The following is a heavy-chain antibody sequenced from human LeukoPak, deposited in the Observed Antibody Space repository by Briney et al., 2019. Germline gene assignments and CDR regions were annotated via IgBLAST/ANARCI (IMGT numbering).Heavy chain of an antibody. D-gene: IGHD3-22*01. Sequence: GGSLRLSCAASGFTFSSYGMSWVRQAPGKGLEWVSAISGSGGSTYYADSVKGRFTISRDNSKNTLYLQMNSLRAEDTAVYYCAKDLGDYYDSSGYRDYWGQGTLVTVSP. CDR1: GFTFSSYG. CDR3: AKDLGDYYDSSGYRDY. J-gene: IGHJ4*02. CDR2: ISGSGGST. V-gene: IGHV3-23*01.